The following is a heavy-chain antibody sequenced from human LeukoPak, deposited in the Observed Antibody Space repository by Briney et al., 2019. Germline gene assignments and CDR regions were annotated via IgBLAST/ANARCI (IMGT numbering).Heavy chain of an antibody. V-gene: IGHV1-18*01. CDR2: ISAYNGNT. Sequence: ASVKVSCKASGYTFTSYGITWVRQDPGQGLEWIGWISAYNGNTKYAQKLQGRVTMTTDTSMSSAYMELRSLRSDATAVYYCARDGDPYYYDSSGYYPAVWGQGTLVTVSS. J-gene: IGHJ4*02. D-gene: IGHD3-22*01. CDR3: ARDGDPYYYDSSGYYPAV. CDR1: GYTFTSYG.